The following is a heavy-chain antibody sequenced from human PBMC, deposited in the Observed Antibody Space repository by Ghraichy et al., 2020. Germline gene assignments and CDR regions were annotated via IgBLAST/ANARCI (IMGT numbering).Heavy chain of an antibody. J-gene: IGHJ6*03. CDR2: MNPNSGNT. CDR1: GYTFTSYD. D-gene: IGHD5-18*01. Sequence: ASVKVSCKASGYTFTSYDINWVRQATGQGLEWMGWMNPNSGNTGYAQKFQGRVTMTRNTSISTAYMELSSLRSEDTAVYYCARARGYSYGYVRIKGYYYMDVWGKGTTVTVSS. V-gene: IGHV1-8*01. CDR3: ARARGYSYGYVRIKGYYYMDV.